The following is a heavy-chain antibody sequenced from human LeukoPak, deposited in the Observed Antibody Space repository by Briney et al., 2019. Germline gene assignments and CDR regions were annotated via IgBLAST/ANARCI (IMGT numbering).Heavy chain of an antibody. V-gene: IGHV3-15*01. D-gene: IGHD5-24*01. CDR2: IKSKTDGGTT. CDR1: GFTFSNAW. CDR3: ARHGRDGRIDGFDY. Sequence: GGSLRLSCAASGFTFSNAWMSWVRQAPGKGLEWVGRIKSKTDGGTTDYAAPVKGRFTISRDDSKNTLYLQMNSLKTEDTAVYYCARHGRDGRIDGFDYWGQGTLVTVSS. J-gene: IGHJ4*02.